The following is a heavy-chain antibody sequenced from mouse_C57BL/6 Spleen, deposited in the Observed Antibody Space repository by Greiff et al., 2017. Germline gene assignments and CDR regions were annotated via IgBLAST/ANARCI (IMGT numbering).Heavy chain of an antibody. CDR2: LSSGGSYT. D-gene: IGHD2-4*01. CDR1: GFTFSRYG. CDR3: ARPYDYDGFAY. V-gene: IGHV5-6*01. J-gene: IGHJ3*01. Sequence: EVHLVESGGDLVKPGGSLKLSCAASGFTFSRYGMSWVRQTPDKRLEWVATLSSGGSYTYYPASVKGRFTFSRDNTKNSLYMRMSRLKSEDTDMYSCARPYDYDGFAYWGQGTLVTVSA.